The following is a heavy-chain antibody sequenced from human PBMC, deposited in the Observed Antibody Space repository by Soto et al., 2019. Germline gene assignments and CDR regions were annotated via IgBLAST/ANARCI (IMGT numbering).Heavy chain of an antibody. CDR1: GYTFTSYY. V-gene: IGHV1-46*03. CDR2: INPSGGST. J-gene: IGHJ4*02. CDR3: ARVAVPAAIEQHSDY. Sequence: ASVKVSCKASGYTFTSYYMHWVRQAPGQGLEWMGIINPSGGSTSYAQKFQGRVTMTRDTSTSTVYMELSSLRSEDTAVYYCARVAVPAAIEQHSDYWGQGTLVTVSS. D-gene: IGHD2-2*02.